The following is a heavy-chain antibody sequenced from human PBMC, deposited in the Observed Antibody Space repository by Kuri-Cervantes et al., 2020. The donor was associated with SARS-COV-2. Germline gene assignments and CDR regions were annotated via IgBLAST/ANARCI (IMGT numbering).Heavy chain of an antibody. CDR2: IYKSGST. D-gene: IGHD3-3*01. CDR1: GGSISTYY. Sequence: GSLRLSCTVSGGSISTYYWSWIRQPAGKRLECIGRIYKSGSTSYNPSLKSRVTISVDTSKNQFSLKLSSVTAADTAVYYCARHRPDYDFWSGYWGWFDPWGQASLVTVSS. V-gene: IGHV4-4*07. J-gene: IGHJ5*02. CDR3: ARHRPDYDFWSGYWGWFDP.